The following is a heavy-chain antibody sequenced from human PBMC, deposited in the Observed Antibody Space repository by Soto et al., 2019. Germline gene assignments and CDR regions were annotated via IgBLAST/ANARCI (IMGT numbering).Heavy chain of an antibody. D-gene: IGHD1-1*01. Sequence: QVQLVQSGAEVKKPGSSVKVSCKASGGTFSTYTFSWLRQPPGQGLEWMGRIIPILDITNYAQKFQGRVTITADKSTSTAYMELNSLRSADTAIDYCARDNRTRRTTAAGAYWGQGTLVTVSS. CDR2: IIPILDIT. J-gene: IGHJ4*02. V-gene: IGHV1-69*08. CDR1: GGTFSTYT. CDR3: ARDNRTRRTTAAGAY.